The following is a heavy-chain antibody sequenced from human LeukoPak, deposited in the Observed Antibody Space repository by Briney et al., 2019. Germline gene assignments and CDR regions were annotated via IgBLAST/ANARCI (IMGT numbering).Heavy chain of an antibody. CDR2: INHSGST. V-gene: IGHV4-34*01. CDR3: ARHPAPYCSSTSCYRSPTPFDP. D-gene: IGHD2-2*02. CDR1: GGSFSGYY. J-gene: IGHJ5*02. Sequence: SETLSLTCAVYGGSFSGYYWSWIRQPPGKGLEWIGEINHSGSTNYNPSLKSRVTISVDTSKNQFSLKLSSVTAADTAVYYCARHPAPYCSSTSCYRSPTPFDPWGQGTLVTVSS.